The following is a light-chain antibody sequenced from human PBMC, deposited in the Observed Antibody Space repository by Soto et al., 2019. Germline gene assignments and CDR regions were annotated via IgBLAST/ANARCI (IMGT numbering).Light chain of an antibody. CDR2: DVS. J-gene: IGLJ3*02. CDR3: CSFAVSYTFWV. V-gene: IGLV2-11*01. CDR1: SSDVGDYNY. Sequence: QSALTQPRSVSGSPGQSVTISCTGTSSDVGDYNYVSWYQQYPGKAPKLVIYDVSKRASGVPDRFSGSKSGNTASLTISGLQAEDEADYYCCSFAVSYTFWVFGGGTKVTVL.